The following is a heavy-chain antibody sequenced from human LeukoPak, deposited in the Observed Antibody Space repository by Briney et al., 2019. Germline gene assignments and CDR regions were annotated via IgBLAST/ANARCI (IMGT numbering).Heavy chain of an antibody. V-gene: IGHV3-21*01. CDR3: AGVAPRGYCSSTSCYPDAFDI. CDR1: GFTFSSYS. CDR2: ISSSSSYI. Sequence: GGSLRLSCAASGFTFSSYSMNWVRQAPGKGLEWVSSISSSSSYIYYADSVKGRFTISRDNAKNSLYLQMNSLRAEDTAVYYCAGVAPRGYCSSTSCYPDAFDIWGQGTMVTVSS. J-gene: IGHJ3*02. D-gene: IGHD2-2*01.